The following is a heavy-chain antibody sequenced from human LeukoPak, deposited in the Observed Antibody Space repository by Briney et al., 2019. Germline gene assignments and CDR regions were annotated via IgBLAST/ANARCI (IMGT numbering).Heavy chain of an antibody. CDR3: ARLANSIFRSSTPNRFDP. D-gene: IGHD3-3*02. Sequence: SETLSLTCTVSGGSISSYYWSWIRQPPGKGLEWIGYIYYSGSTNYNPSLKSRVTISVDTSKNQFSLKLSSVTAADTAVYYCARLANSIFRSSTPNRFDPWGQGTLVTVSS. CDR2: IYYSGST. V-gene: IGHV4-59*08. J-gene: IGHJ5*02. CDR1: GGSISSYY.